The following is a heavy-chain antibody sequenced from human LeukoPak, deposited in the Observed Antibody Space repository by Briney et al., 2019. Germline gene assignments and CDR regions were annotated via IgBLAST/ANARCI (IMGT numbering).Heavy chain of an antibody. CDR2: IKEDGSEK. V-gene: IGHV3-7*01. J-gene: IGHJ4*02. CDR3: AQEGN. CDR1: GFSFTANW. Sequence: GGSLRLSCVASGFSFTANWMGWVRQAPGKGPEWVASIKEDGSEKYYGDSVSGRFTISRDNAKNSLYLQMNSLRVEDTAVYYCAQEGNWGQGTLVTVSS.